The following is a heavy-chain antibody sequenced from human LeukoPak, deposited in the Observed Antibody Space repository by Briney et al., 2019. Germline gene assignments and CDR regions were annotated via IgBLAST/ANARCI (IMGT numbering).Heavy chain of an antibody. CDR2: IKQDGSEK. CDR1: GFTFSSYW. Sequence: GGSLRLSCAASGFTFSSYWMSWVRQAPGKGLEWVANIKQDGSEKYYMDSVKGRFTISRDNAKNSLYLQMNSLRAEGTAVYYCASLWFGELLNEYYFDYWGQGTLVTVSS. V-gene: IGHV3-7*01. D-gene: IGHD3-10*01. J-gene: IGHJ4*02. CDR3: ASLWFGELLNEYYFDY.